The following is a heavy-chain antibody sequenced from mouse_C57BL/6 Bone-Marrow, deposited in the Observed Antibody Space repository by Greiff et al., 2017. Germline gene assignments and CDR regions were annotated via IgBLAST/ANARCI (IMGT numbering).Heavy chain of an antibody. V-gene: IGHV1-55*01. J-gene: IGHJ2*01. D-gene: IGHD4-1*01. CDR2: IYPTSGRT. Sequence: QVQLQQPGAELVKPGASVKMSCKASGYTFTSYWITWVKQRPGQGLEWIGDIYPTSGRTNYNEKFKSKAILTVDTSSNTAYMQLSSLTSEDSAVLDCARSGPLGRNFDYGGQGTTLTVSS. CDR3: ARSGPLGRNFDY. CDR1: GYTFTSYW.